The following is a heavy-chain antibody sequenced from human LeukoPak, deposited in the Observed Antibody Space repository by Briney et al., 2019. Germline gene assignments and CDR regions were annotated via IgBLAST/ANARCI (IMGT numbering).Heavy chain of an antibody. J-gene: IGHJ6*02. CDR1: GFTFDDYA. Sequence: GGSLRLSCAASGFTFDDYAMHWVRHAPGKGLEWVSLISGDGGSTYYADSVKGRFTISRDNSKNSLYLQMNSLRTEDTALYYCAKDDGSGSYSSEYYYYGMDVWGQGTTVTVSS. D-gene: IGHD3-10*01. CDR2: ISGDGGST. CDR3: AKDDGSGSYSSEYYYYGMDV. V-gene: IGHV3-43*02.